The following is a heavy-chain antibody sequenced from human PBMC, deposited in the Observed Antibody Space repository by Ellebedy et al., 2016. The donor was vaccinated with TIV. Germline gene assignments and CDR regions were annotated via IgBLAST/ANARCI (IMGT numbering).Heavy chain of an antibody. J-gene: IGHJ3*02. CDR1: GYSFSSYW. V-gene: IGHV5-51*07. CDR2: IYPGDSDT. CDR3: ARPPRAGTTAAFDI. D-gene: IGHD1-7*01. Sequence: ASVKVSCKGSGYSFSSYWINWVHQMPGKGLEWMGIIYPGDSDTRYSPSFQGQVTISADKSISTAYLQWSSLKASDTAMYYCARPPRAGTTAAFDIWGQGTMVTVSS.